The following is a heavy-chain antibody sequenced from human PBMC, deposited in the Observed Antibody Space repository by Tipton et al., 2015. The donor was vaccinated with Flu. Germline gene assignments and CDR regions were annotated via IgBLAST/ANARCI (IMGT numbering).Heavy chain of an antibody. CDR1: GFTFSNYW. J-gene: IGHJ4*02. D-gene: IGHD3-22*01. CDR3: AASLSGYHYVAH. Sequence: GSLRLSCAASGFTFSNYWIHWVRQAPGKGLEWVSYISGSGSFTYYADSVRGRFTISRDDAKNSLYLQMNSLRDEDTAIYYCAASLSGYHYVAHWGQGTLVTVTS. CDR2: ISGSGSFT. V-gene: IGHV3-11*06.